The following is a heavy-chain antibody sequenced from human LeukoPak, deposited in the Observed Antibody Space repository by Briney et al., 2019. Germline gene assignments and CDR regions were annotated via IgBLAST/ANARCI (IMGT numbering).Heavy chain of an antibody. CDR1: GGSIGGNSY. D-gene: IGHD1-26*01. CDR2: ISNSGST. Sequence: PSETLSLTCTVSGGSIGGNSYWSWIRQPPGKGPEWIGHISNSGSTYYSPSLSSRVTISLDTSKNQFSLKLRSVTAADTAVYYCARGGASSIPLDYWGRGTLVTVSS. V-gene: IGHV4-61*01. CDR3: ARGGASSIPLDY. J-gene: IGHJ4*02.